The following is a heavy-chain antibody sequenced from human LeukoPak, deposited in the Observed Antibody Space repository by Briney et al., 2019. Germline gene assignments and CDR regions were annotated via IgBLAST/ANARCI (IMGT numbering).Heavy chain of an antibody. CDR1: GGSISSSNW. Sequence: SETLSLTCAVSGGSISSSNWWSWVRQPPGKGLEWIGEIYHSGSTNYNPSLKSRVTISVDKSKNQFSLKLSSVTAADTAVYYCARAYGSGSWYFDYWGQGTLVTVS. CDR2: IYHSGST. CDR3: ARAYGSGSWYFDY. V-gene: IGHV4-4*02. D-gene: IGHD3-10*01. J-gene: IGHJ4*02.